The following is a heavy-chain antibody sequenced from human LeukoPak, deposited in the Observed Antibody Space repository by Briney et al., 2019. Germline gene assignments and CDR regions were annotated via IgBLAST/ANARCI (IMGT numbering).Heavy chain of an antibody. CDR3: ATSESQTKFDY. CDR1: AYSFSTYW. Sequence: GESLKISCKGSAYSFSTYWIGWVRQMPGKGLEWMGIIFPGDSDTAYSPSFQGQVTISADKSISTAYLQWSSLRASDTAMYYCATSESQTKFDYWGQGTLVTVSS. J-gene: IGHJ4*02. V-gene: IGHV5-51*01. CDR2: IFPGDSDT. D-gene: IGHD1/OR15-1a*01.